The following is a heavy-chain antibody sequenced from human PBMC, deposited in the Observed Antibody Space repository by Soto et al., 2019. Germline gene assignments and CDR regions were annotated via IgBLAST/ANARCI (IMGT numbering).Heavy chain of an antibody. J-gene: IGHJ4*02. V-gene: IGHV1-69-2*01. CDR1: GYTFTDNY. Sequence: GASVKVSCNVSGYTFTDNYIHWVQQVPGKGLEWMGLVDPEGGQTAYAEKFQGRVTLSADTSTDTAYMQLSGLKSEDTAVYYCAIRRAYRNSWYYFDSWGQGTLVTVSS. CDR3: AIRRAYRNSWYYFDS. D-gene: IGHD1-26*01. CDR2: VDPEGGQT.